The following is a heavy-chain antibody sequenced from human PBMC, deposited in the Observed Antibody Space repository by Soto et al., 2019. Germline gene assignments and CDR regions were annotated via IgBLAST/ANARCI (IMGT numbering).Heavy chain of an antibody. CDR2: INPSGGSA. CDR3: ARDYLSSKLSLSYFDY. CDR1: GYSFISHY. V-gene: IGHV1-46*01. D-gene: IGHD2-2*01. J-gene: IGHJ4*02. Sequence: ASVKVSCKASGYSFISHYIHWVRQAPGQGLEWMGFINPSGGSATLAQKFQGRVTMTRDTSTTTVYMELSSLRSEDAAVYYCARDYLSSKLSLSYFDYWGQGTLVTVSS.